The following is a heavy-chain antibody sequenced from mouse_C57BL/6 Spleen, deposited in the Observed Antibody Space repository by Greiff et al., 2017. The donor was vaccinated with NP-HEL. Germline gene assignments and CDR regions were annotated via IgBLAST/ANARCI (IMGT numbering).Heavy chain of an antibody. CDR2: INPNNGGT. V-gene: IGHV1-26*01. CDR3: ARKGDYDYDEAWFAC. Sequence: EVQLQQSGPELVKPGASVKISCKASGYTFTDYYMNWVKQSHGKSLEWIGDINPNNGGTSYNQKFKGKATLTVDKSSSTAYMELRSLTSEDSAVYYCARKGDYDYDEAWFACWGQGTLVTVSA. CDR1: GYTFTDYY. D-gene: IGHD2-4*01. J-gene: IGHJ3*01.